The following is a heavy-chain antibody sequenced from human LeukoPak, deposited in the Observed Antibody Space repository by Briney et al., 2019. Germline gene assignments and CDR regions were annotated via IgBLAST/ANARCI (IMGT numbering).Heavy chain of an antibody. J-gene: IGHJ4*02. Sequence: GGSLRLSCAASGFTFRGYEMNWVRQAPGKGLEWISYIHNSGDTTFYADSVKGRFTVSRDNAKDSVYLQMNSLRAEDAAVYYCARGSVNYDSTGYYSDFDYWGQGTLVTVSS. V-gene: IGHV3-48*03. D-gene: IGHD3-22*01. CDR2: IHNSGDTT. CDR3: ARGSVNYDSTGYYSDFDY. CDR1: GFTFRGYE.